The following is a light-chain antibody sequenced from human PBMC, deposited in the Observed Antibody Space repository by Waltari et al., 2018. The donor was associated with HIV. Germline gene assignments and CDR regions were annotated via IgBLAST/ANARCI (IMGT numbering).Light chain of an antibody. V-gene: IGLV2-14*01. Sequence: QSTLTQPASVSGSPGQSITISCTGSTSDFGLYNFISWYQQHPGRVPTVIIYELFSRPSGISSRFSGSRSANTASLTISWLQPEDEADYYCASFTSNYTLIFGGGTKVTVL. CDR1: TSDFGLYNF. J-gene: IGLJ2*01. CDR3: ASFTSNYTLI. CDR2: ELF.